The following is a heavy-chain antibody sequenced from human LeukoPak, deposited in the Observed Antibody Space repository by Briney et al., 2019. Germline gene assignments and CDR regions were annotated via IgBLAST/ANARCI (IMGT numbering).Heavy chain of an antibody. CDR1: GGSISSSTYY. V-gene: IGHV4-39*07. Sequence: PSETLSLTCSVSGGSISSSTYYWGWIRQPPGKGLEWIGEINHSGSTNYNPSLKSRVTISVDTSKNQFSLKLSSVTAADTAVYYCARVPYCSGGSCYADAFDIWGQGTMVTVSS. CDR2: INHSGST. J-gene: IGHJ3*02. CDR3: ARVPYCSGGSCYADAFDI. D-gene: IGHD2-15*01.